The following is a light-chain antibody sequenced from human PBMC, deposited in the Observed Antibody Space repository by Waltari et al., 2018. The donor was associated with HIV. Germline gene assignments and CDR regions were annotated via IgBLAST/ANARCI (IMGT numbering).Light chain of an antibody. CDR2: AAS. V-gene: IGKV1-6*01. CDR1: QGLRND. CDR3: LQDYNYPYT. J-gene: IGKJ2*01. Sequence: AIQMTQSPSSLSASVGDRVTITCRASQGLRNDLGWYQQKPGKAPKLLIYAASSLQSVVPSRFSGSGSGTDFTLTISSLQPEDFATYYCLQDYNYPYTFGQGTKLEIK.